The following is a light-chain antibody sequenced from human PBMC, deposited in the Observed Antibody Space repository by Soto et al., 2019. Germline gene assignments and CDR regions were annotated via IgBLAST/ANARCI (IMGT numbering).Light chain of an antibody. J-gene: IGKJ5*01. CDR2: DAY. V-gene: IGKV3-11*01. CDR3: QQRHMWLIT. Sequence: EIVLTQSPATLSLSPGDSATLSCRASQSIRSYLAWYQQKRGQAPRLLIYDAYNRATGIPPRFSGSGPGTDFTLTISSLEPEDSAVYYCQQRHMWLITFGQGTRLEIK. CDR1: QSIRSY.